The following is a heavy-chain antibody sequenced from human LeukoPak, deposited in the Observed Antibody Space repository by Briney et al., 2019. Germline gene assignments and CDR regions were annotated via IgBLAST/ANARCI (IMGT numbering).Heavy chain of an antibody. CDR1: GFTFSSYA. CDR3: AKDQDVGYYDSSGYYDY. Sequence: GGSLRLSCAASGFTFSSYAMSWVRRAPGKGLEWVSAISGSGGSTYPADSVKGRFTISRDNSKNTLYLQMNNLRAEDTAVYYCAKDQDVGYYDSSGYYDYWGQGTLVTVSS. V-gene: IGHV3-23*01. D-gene: IGHD3-22*01. CDR2: ISGSGGST. J-gene: IGHJ4*02.